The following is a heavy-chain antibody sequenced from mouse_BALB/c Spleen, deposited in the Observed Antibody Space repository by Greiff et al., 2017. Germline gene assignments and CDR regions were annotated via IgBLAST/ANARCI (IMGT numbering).Heavy chain of an antibody. J-gene: IGHJ2*01. D-gene: IGHD2-2*01. CDR1: GFTFSSYG. CDR3: TRDRVGGYPYYFDY. V-gene: IGHV5-6-3*01. CDR2: INSNGGTT. Sequence: EVQLVESGGGLVQPGGSLKLSCAASGFTFSSYGMSWVRQTPDKRLELVATINSNGGTTYYPASVKGLFTISRDTARNTLYLQMSSLESEDTAMYYCTRDRVGGYPYYFDYWGQGTTLTVSS.